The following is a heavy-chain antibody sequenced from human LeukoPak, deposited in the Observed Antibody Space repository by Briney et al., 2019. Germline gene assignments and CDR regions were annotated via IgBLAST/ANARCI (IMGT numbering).Heavy chain of an antibody. J-gene: IGHJ6*02. CDR3: ARNDCGGDCYSRNYCYYGMDV. Sequence: GGSLRLSCAASGFTFSSYAMSWVRQAPGKGVEWVSAISGSGGSTYYADSVKGRFTISRHNSKNTLYLQMNSLRAEDTAVYYCARNDCGGDCYSRNYCYYGMDVWGQGTTVTVSS. V-gene: IGHV3-23*01. CDR2: ISGSGGST. CDR1: GFTFSSYA. D-gene: IGHD2-21*02.